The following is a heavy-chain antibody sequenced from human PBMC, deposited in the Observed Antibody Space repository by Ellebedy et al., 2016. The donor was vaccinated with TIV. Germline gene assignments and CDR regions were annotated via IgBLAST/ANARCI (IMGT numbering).Heavy chain of an antibody. CDR1: EFAFETDW. V-gene: IGHV3-7*01. J-gene: IGHJ5*02. CDR3: VRAVPNWFDP. Sequence: PGGSLRLSCAASEFAFETDWMTWVRQAPGKGLEWVANINQEGSDKSYVDSVKGRFTIFRDNAKSSLYLQMNSLRADDTAVYYCVRAVPNWFDPWGQGTLVTVSS. CDR2: INQEGSDK.